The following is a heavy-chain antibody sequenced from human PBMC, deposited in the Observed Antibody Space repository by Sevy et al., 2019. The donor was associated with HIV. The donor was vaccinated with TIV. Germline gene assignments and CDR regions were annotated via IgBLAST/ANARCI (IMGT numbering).Heavy chain of an antibody. CDR2: IKQDGSEK. Sequence: GGSLRLSCAASGFTFSDYWMSWVRQAPGKGLEWVANIKQDGSEKYYVDSVKGRFTISRDNAKNSLYLQMNSLRAEDTVVYYCARRYFDYWGQGTLVTVSS. V-gene: IGHV3-7*01. CDR1: GFTFSDYW. J-gene: IGHJ4*02. CDR3: ARRYFDY.